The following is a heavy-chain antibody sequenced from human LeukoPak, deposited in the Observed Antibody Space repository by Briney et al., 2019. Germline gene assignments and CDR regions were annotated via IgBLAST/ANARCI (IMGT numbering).Heavy chain of an antibody. CDR1: GFTFSSYA. CDR2: ISYDGSNK. D-gene: IGHD3-10*01. CDR3: AREATPYGSGSRNWFDP. V-gene: IGHV3-30-3*01. J-gene: IGHJ5*02. Sequence: PGGSLRLSCVASGFTFSSYAMHWVRQAPGKGLEWVAVISYDGSNKYYADSVKGRFTISRDNSKNTLYLQMNSLRAEDTAVYYCAREATPYGSGSRNWFDPWGQGTLVTVSS.